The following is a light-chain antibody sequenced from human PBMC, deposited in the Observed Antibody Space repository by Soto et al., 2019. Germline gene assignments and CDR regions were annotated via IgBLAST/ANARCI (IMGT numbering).Light chain of an antibody. V-gene: IGLV2-8*01. CDR1: SSDVGGYNF. Sequence: QSALTQPPSASGSPGQSVTISCTGTSSDVGGYNFVSWYQQHPGKAPKLMIYEVSKRPSGGPDRFSGSNSGNTASLTVSGLQAEDEADYYCSSYAGSNNYVFGTGTKLTVL. J-gene: IGLJ1*01. CDR3: SSYAGSNNYV. CDR2: EVS.